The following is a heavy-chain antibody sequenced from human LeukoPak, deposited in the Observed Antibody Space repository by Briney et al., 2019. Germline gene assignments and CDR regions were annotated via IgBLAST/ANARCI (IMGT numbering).Heavy chain of an antibody. CDR3: AREDITMIGNWFDP. CDR1: GFTFSSYW. CDR2: IKQEGSEK. V-gene: IGHV3-7*01. J-gene: IGHJ5*02. D-gene: IGHD3-22*01. Sequence: GGSLRLSCAASGFTFSSYWMSWVRQAPGKGREGVANIKQEGSEKYYVDSVKGRFTISRDNAKNSLYLQMNSLRAEDTAVYYCAREDITMIGNWFDPWGQGTLVTVSS.